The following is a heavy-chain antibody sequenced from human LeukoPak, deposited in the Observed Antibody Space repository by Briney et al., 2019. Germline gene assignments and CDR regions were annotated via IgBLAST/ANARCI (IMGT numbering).Heavy chain of an antibody. CDR2: IRSSSSYI. CDR1: GFIVSTNY. Sequence: PGVSQRLLCAASGFIVSTNYMSWVRQAPGEGLEWLSYIRSSSSYIFYADSVKGRLTLSRDKAKNSLYLQMRSLRDENTAVYYCARDSSRSSPYEYFQNWGQGTLVTVSS. J-gene: IGHJ1*01. V-gene: IGHV3-21*01. D-gene: IGHD6-6*01. CDR3: ARDSSRSSPYEYFQN.